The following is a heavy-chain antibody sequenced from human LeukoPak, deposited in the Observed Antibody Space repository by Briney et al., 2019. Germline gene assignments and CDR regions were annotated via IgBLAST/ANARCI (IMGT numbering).Heavy chain of an antibody. D-gene: IGHD6-13*01. CDR2: IYYSGST. J-gene: IGHJ4*02. Sequence: SETLSLTCTVSGGSISSSSYYWGWIRQPPGKGLEWIGSIYYSGSTYYNPSLKSRVTISVDTSKNQFSLKLSSVTAADTAVYYCARDRKGSFRDYWGQGTLVTVSS. CDR1: GGSISSSSYY. CDR3: ARDRKGSFRDY. V-gene: IGHV4-39*07.